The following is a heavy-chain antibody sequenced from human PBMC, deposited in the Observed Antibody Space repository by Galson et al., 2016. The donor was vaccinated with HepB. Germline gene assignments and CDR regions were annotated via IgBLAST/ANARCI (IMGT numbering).Heavy chain of an antibody. J-gene: IGHJ6*02. CDR3: AGLKEGASKYFYGLDV. D-gene: IGHD3-16*01. CDR1: GASITSGNW. Sequence: SETLSLTCAVSGASITSGNWWRWVRQSPGRGLEWIGAIYHSGNSNYNPSLKRRGTISVDKTNNHFSLELRSVSAADTAVYYCAGLKEGASKYFYGLDVWGRGTTVTVSS. V-gene: IGHV4-4*02. CDR2: IYHSGNS.